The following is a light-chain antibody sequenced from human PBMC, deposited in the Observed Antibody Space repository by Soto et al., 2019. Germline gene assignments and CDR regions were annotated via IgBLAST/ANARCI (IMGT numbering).Light chain of an antibody. Sequence: DIPLTQSPSSLSASVGDRVTITCQASQDINLYLNWYQHRPGKAPKLLIYDTSNLEIGVPSRFSGSGSGTDFTFTIGSLQPEDIATYYCQQYYDVPTFGQGTKVEIK. CDR2: DTS. CDR3: QQYYDVPT. V-gene: IGKV1-33*01. J-gene: IGKJ1*01. CDR1: QDINLY.